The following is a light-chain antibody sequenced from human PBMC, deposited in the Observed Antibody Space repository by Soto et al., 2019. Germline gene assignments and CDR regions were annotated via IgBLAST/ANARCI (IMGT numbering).Light chain of an antibody. CDR3: LQDYSYPWT. J-gene: IGKJ1*01. CDR2: AAS. V-gene: IGKV1-12*01. Sequence: DIQMTQSPSSLSASVGDRVTITCRASQDISTWLAWYQQKPGKAPKLLIYAASSLFSGVPSRFSGSGSGTDFTLTISSLQPEDFATYYCLQDYSYPWTFGQGTKVDIK. CDR1: QDISTW.